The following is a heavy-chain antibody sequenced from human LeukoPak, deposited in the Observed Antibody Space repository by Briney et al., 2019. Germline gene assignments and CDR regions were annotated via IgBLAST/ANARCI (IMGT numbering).Heavy chain of an antibody. V-gene: IGHV1-46*01. CDR3: ARDQAGNDAFDI. Sequence: ASVKVSCKASGYTFTSYYMHWVRQAPGQGLEWMGIINPSGGSTSYAQKFQGRVTMTRDTSISTAYMELSRLRSDDTAVYYCARDQAGNDAFDIWGQGTMVTVSS. D-gene: IGHD3-10*01. CDR2: INPSGGST. CDR1: GYTFTSYY. J-gene: IGHJ3*02.